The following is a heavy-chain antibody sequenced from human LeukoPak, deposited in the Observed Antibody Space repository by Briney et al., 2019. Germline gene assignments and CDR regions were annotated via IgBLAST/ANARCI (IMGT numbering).Heavy chain of an antibody. Sequence: ASVRVSCKASGYTFTSYDINWVRQAAGQGLEWMGWMNPNSGNTDYAQKFQGRVTMTRNTSISTAYMELSSLRSEDTAVYYCARDMAEYSSSWGQGTLVTVSS. CDR1: GYTFTSYD. V-gene: IGHV1-8*01. CDR3: ARDMAEYSSS. D-gene: IGHD6-13*01. CDR2: MNPNSGNT. J-gene: IGHJ4*02.